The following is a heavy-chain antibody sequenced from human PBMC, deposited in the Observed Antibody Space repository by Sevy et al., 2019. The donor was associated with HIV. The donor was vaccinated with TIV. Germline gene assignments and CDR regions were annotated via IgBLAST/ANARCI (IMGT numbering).Heavy chain of an antibody. CDR3: ARDRPTLNYHASSGYNYYFDS. Sequence: GGSLRLSCAASGFTFSTYDIHWVRQAPGKGLEWVAAVIGYDGSNKYYADSVKGRFTISRDNAKNSLYLHMNGLRAEDTAVYYCARDRPTLNYHASSGYNYYFDSWGQGTLVTVSS. CDR2: IGYDGSNK. J-gene: IGHJ4*02. D-gene: IGHD3-22*01. CDR1: GFTFSTYD. V-gene: IGHV3-33*01.